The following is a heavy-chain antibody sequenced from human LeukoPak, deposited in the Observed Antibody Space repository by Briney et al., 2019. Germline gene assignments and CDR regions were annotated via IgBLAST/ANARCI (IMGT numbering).Heavy chain of an antibody. CDR3: ARGETIFGVVIPNY. Sequence: ASVKVSCKASGNTFTSYAMNWVRQAPGQGLEWMGWINTNTGNPTYAQGFTGRFVFSLDTSVSTAYLQISSLKAEDTAVYYCARGETIFGVVIPNYWGQGTPVTVSS. V-gene: IGHV7-4-1*02. J-gene: IGHJ4*02. D-gene: IGHD3-3*01. CDR2: INTNTGNP. CDR1: GNTFTSYA.